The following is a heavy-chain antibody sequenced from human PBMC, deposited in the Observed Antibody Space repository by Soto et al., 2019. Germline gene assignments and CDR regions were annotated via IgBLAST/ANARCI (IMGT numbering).Heavy chain of an antibody. CDR1: GFTVSSNY. CDR2: IYSGGST. Sequence: AGGSLRLSCAASGFTVSSNYMSLVRQAPGKGLEWVSVIYSGGSTYYADSVKGRFTISRDNSKNTLYLQMNSLRAEDTAVYYCAREYSSITGTFDYWGQGTLVTVSS. J-gene: IGHJ4*02. D-gene: IGHD1-7*01. V-gene: IGHV3-53*01. CDR3: AREYSSITGTFDY.